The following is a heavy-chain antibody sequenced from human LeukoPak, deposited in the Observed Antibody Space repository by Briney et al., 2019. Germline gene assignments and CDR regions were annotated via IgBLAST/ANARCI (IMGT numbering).Heavy chain of an antibody. CDR1: GFPFSSYA. J-gene: IGHJ4*02. CDR3: AKENPRGLWFGESYFDY. CDR2: IIGSGGST. Sequence: GGSLRFSGEAPGFPFSSYAMSGFGRPPGKGLNWVWAIIGSGGSTYYADSVKGRFTISRDNSKNTLYLQMNSLRAEDTAVYYCAKENPRGLWFGESYFDYWGQGTLVTVSS. D-gene: IGHD3-10*01. V-gene: IGHV3-23*01.